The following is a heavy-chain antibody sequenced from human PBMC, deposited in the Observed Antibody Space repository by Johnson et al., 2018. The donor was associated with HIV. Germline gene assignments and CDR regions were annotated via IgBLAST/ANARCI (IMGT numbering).Heavy chain of an antibody. CDR1: GFTFSSYA. Sequence: VQLVESGGGLVQPGGSLRLSCAASGFTFSSYAMSWVRQAPGKGLEWVSAITGSGGSTYYADSVKGRFTFSRDNSKNTLYLQMNSLRAEDTAVYYCGRDAYGDVISGSGDGAFDIGGQGTMVTVAS. D-gene: IGHD3-22*01. V-gene: IGHV3-23*04. J-gene: IGHJ3*02. CDR3: GRDAYGDVISGSGDGAFDI. CDR2: ITGSGGST.